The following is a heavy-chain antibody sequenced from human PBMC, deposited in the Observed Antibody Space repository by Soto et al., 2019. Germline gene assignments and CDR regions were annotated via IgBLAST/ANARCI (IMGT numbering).Heavy chain of an antibody. J-gene: IGHJ6*02. CDR1: GYTFTSYC. Sequence: ASVKVSCKASGYTFTSYCISWVRQAPGQGLEWMGWISAYNGNTNYAQKLQGRVTMTTDTSTSTAYMELRSLRSDDTAVYYCARGSRLTIFGVVTYYYYGMDVWGQGTTVTVSS. CDR2: ISAYNGNT. CDR3: ARGSRLTIFGVVTYYYYGMDV. D-gene: IGHD3-3*01. V-gene: IGHV1-18*04.